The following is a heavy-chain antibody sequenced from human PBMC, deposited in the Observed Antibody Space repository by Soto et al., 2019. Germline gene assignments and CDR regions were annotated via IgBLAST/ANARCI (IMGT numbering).Heavy chain of an antibody. J-gene: IGHJ6*02. CDR2: ISSSSSYT. V-gene: IGHV3-11*06. CDR1: GFTFSDYY. Sequence: GGSLRLSCAASGFTFSDYYMSWIRQAPGKGLEWVSYISSSSSYTNYADSVKGRFTISRDHSKNSLYLQMNSLRADDTAVYYCASDRYNWNYYGMDVWGQGTTVTVSS. CDR3: ASDRYNWNYYGMDV. D-gene: IGHD1-1*01.